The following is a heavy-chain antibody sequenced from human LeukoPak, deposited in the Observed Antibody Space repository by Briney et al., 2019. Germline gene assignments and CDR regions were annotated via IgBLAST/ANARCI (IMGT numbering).Heavy chain of an antibody. CDR1: GGSIRNYY. D-gene: IGHD2/OR15-2a*01. V-gene: IGHV4-59*01. CDR2: IYYSGST. CDR3: ARSSLFPDY. J-gene: IGHJ4*02. Sequence: SETLSLTCTVSGGSIRNYYWSWIRQPPGKGLEWIGYIYYSGSTNYNPSLKSRVTISVDTSKNQFSLKLSSVTAADTAVYYCARSSLFPDYWGQGTLVTVSS.